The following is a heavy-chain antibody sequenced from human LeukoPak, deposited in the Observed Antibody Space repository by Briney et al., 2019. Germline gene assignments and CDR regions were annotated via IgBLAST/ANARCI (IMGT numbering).Heavy chain of an antibody. V-gene: IGHV3-7*01. Sequence: PGGSLRLSCAASGFTFSSHWVNWVRQAPGKGLEWVANIKLGGSEIYYVDSVKGRFTISRDDAKNSLYLQMNSLRDEDTAVYYCARDRGDYWGQGTLVTVSS. J-gene: IGHJ4*02. CDR3: ARDRGDY. CDR1: GFTFSSHW. CDR2: IKLGGSEI.